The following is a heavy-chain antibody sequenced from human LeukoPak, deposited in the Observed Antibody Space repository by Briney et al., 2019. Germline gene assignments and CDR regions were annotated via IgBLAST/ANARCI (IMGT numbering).Heavy chain of an antibody. CDR2: LNPNSGNA. V-gene: IGHV1-8*03. CDR3: ARRKFLGWFDP. D-gene: IGHD7-27*01. Sequence: ASVKVSCKASGYIFTTYDIGWVRQATGQGLEWMGWLNPNSGNAGYEQKFQGRVTISRNTSISTAYMELSSLRSDDTAIYYCARRKFLGWFDPWGQGTLVTVSS. CDR1: GYIFTTYD. J-gene: IGHJ5*02.